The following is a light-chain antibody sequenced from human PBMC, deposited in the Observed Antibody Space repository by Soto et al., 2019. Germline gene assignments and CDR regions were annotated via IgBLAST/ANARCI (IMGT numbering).Light chain of an antibody. Sequence: EIVMTQSPATLSVSPGERATLSCRASQSVSSNLAWYQQKPGQAPRLLIYGASTRATGIPARFSGSGSGTDFTLTISRLHAEDVAVYYFQQYYYTPYSFGQGTKLEIK. CDR1: QSVSSN. CDR3: QQYYYTPYS. V-gene: IGKV3-15*01. CDR2: GAS. J-gene: IGKJ2*03.